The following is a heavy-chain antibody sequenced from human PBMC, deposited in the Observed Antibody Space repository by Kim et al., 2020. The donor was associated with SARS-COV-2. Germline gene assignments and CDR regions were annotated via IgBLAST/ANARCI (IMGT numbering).Heavy chain of an antibody. D-gene: IGHD5-12*01. CDR2: IYYSGST. J-gene: IGHJ4*02. CDR3: ARHTFSDYYFDY. Sequence: SETLSLTCTVSGVSISSTSYYWGWIRQPPGKGLEWIGSIYYSGSTYYHPSLKSRVTIFIDTSKNQFSLKLSSVTAADTAVYYCARHTFSDYYFDYLGQGTLVTVSP. V-gene: IGHV4-39*01. CDR1: GVSISSTSYY.